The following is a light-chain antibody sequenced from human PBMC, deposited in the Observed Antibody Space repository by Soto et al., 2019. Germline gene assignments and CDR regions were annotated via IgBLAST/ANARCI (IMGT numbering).Light chain of an antibody. CDR3: QLYGISPH. CDR1: QSRGSNF. V-gene: IGKV3-20*01. J-gene: IGKJ5*01. Sequence: IVFTQSSGTLSLAPGGRGTLSCNTSQSRGSNFLAWYQHKPGQAPRLLIYASSNRATGIPDRFSGSASGTDFTLTINRLEPEDFAVYYCQLYGISPHFGQGTRLEIK. CDR2: ASS.